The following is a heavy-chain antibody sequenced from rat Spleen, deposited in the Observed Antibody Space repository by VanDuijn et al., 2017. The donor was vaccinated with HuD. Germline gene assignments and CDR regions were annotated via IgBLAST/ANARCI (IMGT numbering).Heavy chain of an antibody. CDR2: ISYGDSSGHSSA. CDR1: GFTFSDYG. J-gene: IGHJ3*01. Sequence: EVQMVESSGGLVQPGRSLKLSCAASGFTFSDYGMAWVRQAPTKGLEWVATISYGDSSGHSSAYYRDSVKGRFTISREDTERTLYLLVDSLRSEDTATYYCVRQDTSGYSNWFAYWGQGTLVTVSS. D-gene: IGHD4-3*01. V-gene: IGHV5-29*01. CDR3: VRQDTSGYSNWFAY.